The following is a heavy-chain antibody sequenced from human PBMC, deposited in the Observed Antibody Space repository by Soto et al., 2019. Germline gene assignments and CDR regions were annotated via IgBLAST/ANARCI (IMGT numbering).Heavy chain of an antibody. Sequence: ASVKVSCKASGYTFTGYYMHWVRQAPGQGLEWMGWINPNSGGKNYAQKFQGRVTMTRDTSISTAYMELSRLRSDDTAVYYCARRITGTTAFDIWGQGTMVTVSS. D-gene: IGHD1-7*01. CDR1: GYTFTGYY. J-gene: IGHJ3*02. CDR3: ARRITGTTAFDI. CDR2: INPNSGGK. V-gene: IGHV1-2*02.